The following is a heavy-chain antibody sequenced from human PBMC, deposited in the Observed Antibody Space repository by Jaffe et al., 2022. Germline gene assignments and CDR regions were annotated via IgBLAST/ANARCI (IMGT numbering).Heavy chain of an antibody. CDR1: GFTFGDYA. CDR2: IRSKAYGGTT. V-gene: IGHV3-49*03. J-gene: IGHJ1*01. Sequence: EVQLVESGGGLVQPGRSLRLSCTASGFTFGDYAMSWFRQAPGKGLEWVGFIRSKAYGGTTEYAASVKGRFTISRDDSKSIAYLQMNSLKTEDTAVYYCTRADDFWSGYYPYFQHWGQGTLVTVSS. D-gene: IGHD3-3*01. CDR3: TRADDFWSGYYPYFQH.